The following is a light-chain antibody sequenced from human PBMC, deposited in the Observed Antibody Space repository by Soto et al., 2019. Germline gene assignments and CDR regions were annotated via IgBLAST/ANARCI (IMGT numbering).Light chain of an antibody. Sequence: EIVLTQSPATLSLSPGERATLSCRASQSVSTYLAWYQQKPGQAPRLLIYDASNRAAGIPARFSGSGSGTDFSLTISSLEPEDFAVYYCQQRSNWPINFGGGNKVEIK. J-gene: IGKJ4*01. V-gene: IGKV3-11*01. CDR1: QSVSTY. CDR3: QQRSNWPIN. CDR2: DAS.